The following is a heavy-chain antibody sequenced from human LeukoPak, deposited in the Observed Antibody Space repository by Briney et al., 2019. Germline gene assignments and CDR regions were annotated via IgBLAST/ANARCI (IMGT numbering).Heavy chain of an antibody. V-gene: IGHV4-31*03. CDR2: IYHSGST. CDR3: ARALTRNWFDP. D-gene: IGHD3-9*01. CDR1: GGSIISDGHY. J-gene: IGHJ5*02. Sequence: SETLSLTCTVSGGSIISDGHYWTWIRQHPGKGLELIGFIYHSGSTYPNPSLKSRVDISMDTSKNQFSLTLTSVTAADTAIYLRARALTRNWFDPWGQGTLVTVSS.